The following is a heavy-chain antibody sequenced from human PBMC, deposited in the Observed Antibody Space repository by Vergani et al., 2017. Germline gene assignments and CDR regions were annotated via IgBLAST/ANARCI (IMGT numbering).Heavy chain of an antibody. V-gene: IGHV1-69*06. J-gene: IGHJ5*02. CDR1: GGTFSSYA. Sequence: QVQLVQSGAEVKKPGSSVKVSGKASGGTFSSYAISWVRQAPGQGCEWMGGIIPIFGTANYAQTFQGRVTISADKSTSTAYMDLSSLRSEDTAVYYCARGGYDGWFDPWGQGTLVTVSS. CDR2: IIPIFGTA. D-gene: IGHD5-12*01. CDR3: ARGGYDGWFDP.